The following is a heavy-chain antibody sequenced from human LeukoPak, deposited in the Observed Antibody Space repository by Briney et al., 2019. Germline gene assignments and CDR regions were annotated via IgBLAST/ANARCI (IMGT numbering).Heavy chain of an antibody. CDR1: GFTFSNYW. CDR3: ARDRFDALDY. V-gene: IGHV3-7*01. D-gene: IGHD3-10*01. CDR2: INQDGSEK. Sequence: PGGSLRLSCAASGFTFSNYWMTWVRQAPGKGLEWVANINQDGSEKYYVDSVKGRFTISRDNAKTSLYLQMNSLRAEDTAVYYCARDRFDALDYWGQGTLVTVSS. J-gene: IGHJ4*02.